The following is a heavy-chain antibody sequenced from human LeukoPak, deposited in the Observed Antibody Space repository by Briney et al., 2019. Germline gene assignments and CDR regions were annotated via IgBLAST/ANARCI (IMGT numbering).Heavy chain of an antibody. V-gene: IGHV4-39*07. Sequence: ETLSLTCTVSGGSISSSSYYWGWIRQPPGKGLEWIGSIYYSGSTYYNPSLKSRVTISVDTSKNQFSLKLSSVTAADTAVYYCARFNSGSYQHYFDYWGQGTLVTVSS. CDR3: ARFNSGSYQHYFDY. CDR2: IYYSGST. D-gene: IGHD1-26*01. J-gene: IGHJ4*02. CDR1: GGSISSSSYY.